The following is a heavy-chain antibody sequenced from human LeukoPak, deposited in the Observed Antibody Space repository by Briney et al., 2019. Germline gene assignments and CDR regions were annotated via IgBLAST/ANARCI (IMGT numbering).Heavy chain of an antibody. CDR3: AKDIGGDYVGLGTGYYYYSMDV. Sequence: GGSLRLSCAASGFTFDDYAMHWVRQAPGKGLEWVSGISWNSGSIGYADSVKGRFTISRDNAKNSLYLQMNSLRAEDTALYYCAKDIGGDYVGLGTGYYYYSMDVWGQGTTVTVSS. J-gene: IGHJ6*02. CDR1: GFTFDDYA. D-gene: IGHD4-17*01. V-gene: IGHV3-9*01. CDR2: ISWNSGSI.